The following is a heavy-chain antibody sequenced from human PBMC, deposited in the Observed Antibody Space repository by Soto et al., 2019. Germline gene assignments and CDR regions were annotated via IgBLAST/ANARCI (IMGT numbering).Heavy chain of an antibody. Sequence: EVQLVESGGGLVQPGGSLRLSCAASGFTFSSYWMSWVRQAPGKGLEWVANIKQDGSEKYYVDSVKGRFTISRDNAKNSLYLQMNRLRAEDTAVYYCAREKRRLVVVVAATYYFDYWGQGTLVTVSS. CDR3: AREKRRLVVVVAATYYFDY. D-gene: IGHD2-15*01. CDR2: IKQDGSEK. J-gene: IGHJ4*02. CDR1: GFTFSSYW. V-gene: IGHV3-7*05.